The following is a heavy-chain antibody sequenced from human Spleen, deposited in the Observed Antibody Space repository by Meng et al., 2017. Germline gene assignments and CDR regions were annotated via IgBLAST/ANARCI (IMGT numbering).Heavy chain of an antibody. CDR2: IYWDDDK. V-gene: IGHV2-5*02. Sequence: QITLQESGPTLEKPTQTFTMTCTFSGFSLSTSGVGVGWIRQPPGKALEWLALIYWDDDKRYSPSLKSRLTITKDTSKNQVVLTMTNMDPVDTATYYCAHHVYNWNYFHYWGQGTLVTVSS. D-gene: IGHD1-20*01. CDR3: AHHVYNWNYFHY. CDR1: GFSLSTSGVG. J-gene: IGHJ4*02.